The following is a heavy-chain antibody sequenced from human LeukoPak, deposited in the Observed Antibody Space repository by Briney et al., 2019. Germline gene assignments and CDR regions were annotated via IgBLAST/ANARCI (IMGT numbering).Heavy chain of an antibody. V-gene: IGHV4-39*07. D-gene: IGHD1-1*01. CDR1: GGSISSNSYY. CDR2: IYYSGST. J-gene: IGHJ4*02. Sequence: SETLSLTCTVSGGSISSNSYYWGWIRQPPGKGLEWIGSIYYSGSTYYNPSLKSRVTISLDTSKNQFSLKLSSVTAADTAVYYCARGRYDWNDRRGWGNPNYYFDYWGQGTLVTVSS. CDR3: ARGRYDWNDRRGWGNPNYYFDY.